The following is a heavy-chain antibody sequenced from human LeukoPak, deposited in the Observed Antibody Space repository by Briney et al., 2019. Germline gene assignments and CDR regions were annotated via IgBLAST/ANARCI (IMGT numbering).Heavy chain of an antibody. CDR2: IYYSGST. CDR3: ARHDRRSPGIDY. V-gene: IGHV4-59*04. D-gene: IGHD3-22*01. Sequence: SETLSLTCTVSGGSISSYYWSWIRQPPGKGLEWIGYIYYSGSTYYNPSLKSRVTISVDTSKNQFSLKLSSVTAADTAVYYCARHDRRSPGIDYWGQGTLVTVSS. J-gene: IGHJ4*02. CDR1: GGSISSYY.